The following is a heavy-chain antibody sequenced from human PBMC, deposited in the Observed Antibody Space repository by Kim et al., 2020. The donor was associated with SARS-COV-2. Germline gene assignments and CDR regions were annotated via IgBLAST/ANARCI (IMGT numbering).Heavy chain of an antibody. V-gene: IGHV4-34*01. Sequence: SETLSLTCAVYGGSFSGYYWSWIRQPPGKGLEWIGEINHSGSTNYNPSLKSRVTISVDTSKNQFSLKLSSVTAADTAVYYCARARSITMVRGGPLCWFDPWGQGTLVTVSS. CDR2: INHSGST. CDR3: ARARSITMVRGGPLCWFDP. D-gene: IGHD3-10*01. CDR1: GGSFSGYY. J-gene: IGHJ5*02.